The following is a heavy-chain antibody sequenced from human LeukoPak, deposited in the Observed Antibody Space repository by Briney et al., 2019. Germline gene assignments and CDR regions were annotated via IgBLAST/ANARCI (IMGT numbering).Heavy chain of an antibody. CDR2: ISWNSVTI. Sequence: GGSLRLSCAASGFTFDDYAMHWVRQAPGKGLEWVSGISWNSVTIDYADSVKGRFTISRDDSKNTLYLQMNSLRAEDTAVYYCAKSGLNRFDYWGQGTLVTVSS. CDR3: AKSGLNRFDY. CDR1: GFTFDDYA. J-gene: IGHJ4*02. V-gene: IGHV3-9*01. D-gene: IGHD2-15*01.